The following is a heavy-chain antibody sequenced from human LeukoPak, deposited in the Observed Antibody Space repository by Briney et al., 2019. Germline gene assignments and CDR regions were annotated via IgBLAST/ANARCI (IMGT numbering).Heavy chain of an antibody. CDR2: ISGSRDNT. Sequence: GGSLRLSCATSGFTFSSYGMTWVRQAPGKGLEWVSSISGSRDNTYYADSVKGRFTFSRDNSKDTLYLQMNSLRAEDTAVYYCARGGYYGSGTYYSPASPHWGQGTLVTVSS. D-gene: IGHD3-10*01. CDR3: ARGGYYGSGTYYSPASPH. V-gene: IGHV3-23*01. CDR1: GFTFSSYG. J-gene: IGHJ4*02.